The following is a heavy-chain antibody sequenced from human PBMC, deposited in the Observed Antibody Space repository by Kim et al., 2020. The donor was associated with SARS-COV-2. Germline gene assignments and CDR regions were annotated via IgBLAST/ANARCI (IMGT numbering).Heavy chain of an antibody. J-gene: IGHJ6*02. CDR2: INHSGST. CDR1: GGSFSGYY. CDR3: ARGVKRVVSYYYDSSGSCMDV. V-gene: IGHV4-34*01. D-gene: IGHD3-22*01. Sequence: SETLSLTCAVYGGSFSGYYWSWIRQPPGKGLEWIGEINHSGSTNYNPSLKSRVTISVDTSKNQFSLKLSSVTAADTAVYYCARGVKRVVSYYYDSSGSCMDVWGQGTTVTVSS.